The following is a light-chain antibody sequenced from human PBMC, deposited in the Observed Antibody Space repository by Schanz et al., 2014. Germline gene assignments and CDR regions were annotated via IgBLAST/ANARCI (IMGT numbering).Light chain of an antibody. CDR3: QQGDSFPLT. CDR1: QDISNY. Sequence: DIQMTQSPSSLSASVGDRVTITCQASQDISNYLNWYQQKPGKVPKLLIYAASSLQSGVPSRFSGSGSGTDFTLTISSLQPEDFATYYCQQGDSFPLTFGGGTTVEIK. CDR2: AAS. J-gene: IGKJ4*01. V-gene: IGKV1-39*01.